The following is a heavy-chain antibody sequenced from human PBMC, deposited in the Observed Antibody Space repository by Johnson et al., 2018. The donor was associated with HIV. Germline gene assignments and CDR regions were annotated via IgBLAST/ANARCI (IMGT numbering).Heavy chain of an antibody. Sequence: QLVESGGGLVQPGGSLRLSCAASGFTFSSYAMSWVRQAPGKGLEWVSAISRGGDNKYYADSVRGRFTISRDNSKNTLYLQMNSLTTEDTAVYYCANLGDYGGNNGFDIWGQGTMVTVSS. CDR3: ANLGDYGGNNGFDI. CDR1: GFTFSSYA. J-gene: IGHJ3*02. V-gene: IGHV3-23*04. D-gene: IGHD4-23*01. CDR2: ISRGGDNK.